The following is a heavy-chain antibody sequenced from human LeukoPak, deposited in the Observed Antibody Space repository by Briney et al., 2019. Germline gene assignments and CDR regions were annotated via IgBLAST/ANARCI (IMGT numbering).Heavy chain of an antibody. CDR1: GYSFRSYG. CDR3: ARDSYGRDSNWFDP. CDR2: ISAYNGNT. Sequence: ASVKVSCKASGYSFRSYGISWVRQAPGQGLEWMGWISAYNGNTNYAQKLQGRVTMTTDTSTSTAYMELRSLRSDDTAVYYCARDSYGRDSNWFDPWGQGTLVTVSS. V-gene: IGHV1-18*01. J-gene: IGHJ5*02. D-gene: IGHD5-18*01.